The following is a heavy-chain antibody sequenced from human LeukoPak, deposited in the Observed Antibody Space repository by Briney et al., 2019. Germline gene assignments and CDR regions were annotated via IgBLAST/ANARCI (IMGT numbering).Heavy chain of an antibody. CDR2: IYTSGST. CDR3: ACGSTVTTRYFDY. V-gene: IGHV4-61*02. J-gene: IGHJ4*02. D-gene: IGHD4-11*01. CDR1: GGSISSGSYY. Sequence: PSETLSLTCTVSGGSISSGSYYWSWIRQPAGKGLEWIGRIYTSGSTNYNPSLESRVTISVDTSKNQFSLKLSSVTAADTAVYYCACGSTVTTRYFDYWGQGTLVTVSS.